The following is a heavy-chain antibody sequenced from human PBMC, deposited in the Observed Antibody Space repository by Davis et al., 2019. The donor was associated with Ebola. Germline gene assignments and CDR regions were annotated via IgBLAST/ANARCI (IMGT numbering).Heavy chain of an antibody. CDR1: GFTFTSSA. CDR3: ARALSIATATSD. D-gene: IGHD5-18*01. CDR2: IVVGSGNT. J-gene: IGHJ4*02. V-gene: IGHV1-58*01. Sequence: SVKVSCKASGFTFTSSAVQWVRQARGQRLEWIGWIVVGSGNTNYAQKFQERVTITRDMSTSTAYMELSSLRSEDTAVYYCARALSIATATSDWGQGTLVTVSS.